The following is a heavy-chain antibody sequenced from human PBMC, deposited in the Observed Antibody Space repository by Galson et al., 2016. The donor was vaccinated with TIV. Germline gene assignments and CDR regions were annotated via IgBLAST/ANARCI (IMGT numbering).Heavy chain of an antibody. CDR3: ARGPHPSHIVLRGPPPNWFDP. CDR2: TYYRSKWYN. V-gene: IGHV6-1*01. Sequence: CAISGDSVSSNRAAWNWIRQSPSRGPEWLGRTYYRSKWYNDYALSVKSRITINIDTSKNQVSLQLNSVTPEDTAVYYCARGPHPSHIVLRGPPPNWFDPWGQGTLGTVSS. CDR1: GDSVSSNRAA. D-gene: IGHD3-10*01. J-gene: IGHJ5*02.